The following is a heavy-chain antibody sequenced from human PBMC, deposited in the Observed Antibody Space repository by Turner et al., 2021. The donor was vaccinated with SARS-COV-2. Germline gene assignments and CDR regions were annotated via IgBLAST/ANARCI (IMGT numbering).Heavy chain of an antibody. CDR1: GGFISTYY. J-gene: IGHJ5*02. D-gene: IGHD6-19*01. Sequence: QVQLQESGPGLVKSSETLSLTCSVSGGFISTYYWSWIRLPPGKGLEWIGYIHHTGGTNYNPSLGSRVTMSVDTSKNQFSLNLSPVTAADTAIYFCARGPHRIAEAGTAFDPWGQGTLVTVFS. V-gene: IGHV4-59*01. CDR2: IHHTGGT. CDR3: ARGPHRIAEAGTAFDP.